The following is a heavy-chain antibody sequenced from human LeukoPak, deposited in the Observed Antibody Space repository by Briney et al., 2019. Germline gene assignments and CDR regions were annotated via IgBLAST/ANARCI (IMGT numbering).Heavy chain of an antibody. CDR1: GGTFSGYY. Sequence: SETLSLTCAVYGGTFSGYYWSWIRQPPGKGLEWIGEINHSGSTNYNPSLKSRVTISVDTSKNQFSLKLSSVTAADTAVYYCARGSSGSYLLDYWGQGTLVTVSS. D-gene: IGHD1-26*01. CDR2: INHSGST. CDR3: ARGSSGSYLLDY. V-gene: IGHV4-34*01. J-gene: IGHJ4*02.